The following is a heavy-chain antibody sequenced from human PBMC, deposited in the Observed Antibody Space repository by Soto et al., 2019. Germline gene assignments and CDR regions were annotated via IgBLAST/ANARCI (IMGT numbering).Heavy chain of an antibody. J-gene: IGHJ4*02. Sequence: QAQVVQSGAEVRKPGSSVKLSCKASEGTFNSYAIAWVRQSPGQGLEWMGGIIPYYNTLNYAQKFQDRVTITADDSTNTVYMELSSLRSDDTAVYFCASGASRWYPYFFDSWAQGPLVTVSS. CDR3: ASGASRWYPYFFDS. D-gene: IGHD6-13*01. CDR2: IIPYYNTL. CDR1: EGTFNSYA. V-gene: IGHV1-69*01.